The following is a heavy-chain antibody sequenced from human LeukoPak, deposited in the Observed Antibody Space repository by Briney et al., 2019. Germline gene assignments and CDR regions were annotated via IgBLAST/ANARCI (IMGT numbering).Heavy chain of an antibody. V-gene: IGHV3-33*01. J-gene: IGHJ4*02. CDR2: DGSNK. Sequence: DGSNKYYADSVKGRFTISRDNSKSTLYLLMNSLRAEDTAVYYCARYDYWGQGTLVTVSS. CDR3: ARYDY.